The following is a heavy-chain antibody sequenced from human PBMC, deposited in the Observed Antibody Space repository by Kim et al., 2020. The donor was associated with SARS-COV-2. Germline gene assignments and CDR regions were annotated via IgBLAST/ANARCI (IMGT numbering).Heavy chain of an antibody. CDR1: GFTFSSYG. CDR3: AKAGTTNAFDI. Sequence: GGSLRLSCAASGFTFSSYGMHWVRQAPGKGLEWVAVISYDGSNKYYADSVKGRFTISRDNSKNTLYLQMNSLRAEDTAVYYCAKAGTTNAFDIWGQGTMVTVSS. CDR2: ISYDGSNK. V-gene: IGHV3-30*18. D-gene: IGHD4-17*01. J-gene: IGHJ3*02.